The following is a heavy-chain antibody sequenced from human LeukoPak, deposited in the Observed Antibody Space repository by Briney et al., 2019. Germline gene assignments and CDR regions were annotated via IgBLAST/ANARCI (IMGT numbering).Heavy chain of an antibody. CDR1: GGPIDRHY. CDR2: VFYPGST. D-gene: IGHD4-23*01. J-gene: IGHJ4*02. CDR3: ARGGKATVVTM. Sequence: SETLSLTCTVSGGPIDRHYWSWIRQPPGKGLEWIGYVFYPGSTNYNPSLKSRVTMSLDTSRDQFSLRLTSVTAADTAVYYCARGGKATVVTMWGQGILVTVSS. V-gene: IGHV4-59*11.